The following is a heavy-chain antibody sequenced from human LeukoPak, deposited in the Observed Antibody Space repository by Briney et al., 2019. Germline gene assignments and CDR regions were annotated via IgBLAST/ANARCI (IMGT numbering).Heavy chain of an antibody. CDR2: IYHSGST. J-gene: IGHJ4*02. V-gene: IGHV4-4*02. Sequence: SGTLSLTCAVSGGSISNSNWWSWVRQPPGKGLEWIGEIYHSGSTNYNPSLKSRVTISVDKSNNQFSLKLSSVTAADTAVYYCARWDSGSYYFGYWGQGTLVTVSS. CDR1: GGSISNSNW. D-gene: IGHD3-22*01. CDR3: ARWDSGSYYFGY.